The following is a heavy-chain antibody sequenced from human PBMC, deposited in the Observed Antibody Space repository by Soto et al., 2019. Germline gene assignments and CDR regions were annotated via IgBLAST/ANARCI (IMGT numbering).Heavy chain of an antibody. CDR2: VYSSGGT. J-gene: IGHJ5*02. V-gene: IGHV4-4*07. D-gene: IGHD3-3*01. Sequence: ETLSLTCIVSGGSMSNYYWTWIRQPAGKGLEWIGRVYSSGGTHYNPSLKSRVTISLDTSKNQFSLRLVSGTAADTAMYYCARGQRFSDWFDPWGQGTLVTVSS. CDR3: ARGQRFSDWFDP. CDR1: GGSMSNYY.